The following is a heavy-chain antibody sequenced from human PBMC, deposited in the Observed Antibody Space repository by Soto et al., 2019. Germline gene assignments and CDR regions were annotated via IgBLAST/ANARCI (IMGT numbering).Heavy chain of an antibody. Sequence: PGGSLRLSCAASGFTFSSYAMSWVRQAPGKGLEWVSAISGSGGSTYYADSVKGRFTISRDNSKNTLYLQMNSLRAEDTAVYYCAKVTITMVRGVIIQDYYYYGMDVRGQGTTVTVSS. V-gene: IGHV3-23*01. CDR2: ISGSGGST. CDR3: AKVTITMVRGVIIQDYYYYGMDV. CDR1: GFTFSSYA. J-gene: IGHJ6*02. D-gene: IGHD3-10*01.